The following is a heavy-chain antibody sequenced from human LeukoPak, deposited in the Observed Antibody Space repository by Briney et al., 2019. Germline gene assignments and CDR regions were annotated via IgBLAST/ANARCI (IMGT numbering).Heavy chain of an antibody. CDR1: GGSISSSSYY. J-gene: IGHJ4*02. V-gene: IGHV4-39*07. CDR3: ARVSGSYRRRAFDY. D-gene: IGHD1-26*01. Sequence: SETLSLTCTVSGGSISSSSYYWGWIRQPPGKGLEWIGSIYYSGSTYYNPSLKSRVTISVDTSKNQFSLKLSSVTAADTAVYYCARVSGSYRRRAFDYWGQGTLVTVSS. CDR2: IYYSGST.